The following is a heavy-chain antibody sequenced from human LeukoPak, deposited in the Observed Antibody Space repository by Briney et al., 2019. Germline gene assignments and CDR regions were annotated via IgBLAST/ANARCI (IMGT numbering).Heavy chain of an antibody. Sequence: GASVKVSCKASGYTFTSYDINWVRQATGQGLEWMGWMNPSSGNTGYAQKFQGRVTITRNTSISTAYMELSSLRSEDTAVYYCARGPTITIFGVVTTYYFDYWGQGTLVTVSS. J-gene: IGHJ4*02. CDR1: GYTFTSYD. CDR3: ARGPTITIFGVVTTYYFDY. V-gene: IGHV1-8*03. CDR2: MNPSSGNT. D-gene: IGHD3-3*01.